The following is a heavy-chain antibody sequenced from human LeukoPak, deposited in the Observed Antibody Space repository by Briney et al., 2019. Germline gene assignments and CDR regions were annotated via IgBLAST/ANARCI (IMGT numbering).Heavy chain of an antibody. D-gene: IGHD3-22*01. V-gene: IGHV1-18*01. J-gene: IGHJ3*02. CDR1: GYTFTSYG. CDR2: ISAYNGNT. Sequence: ASVKVSCKASGYTFTSYGISWVRQAPGQGLEWMGWISAYNGNTNYAQKLQGRVTMTTDTSTSTAYMELRSLRSDDTAVYYCARDRDRLLPIYYYDSSGWSRHSAFDIWGQGTIVTVSS. CDR3: ARDRDRLLPIYYYDSSGWSRHSAFDI.